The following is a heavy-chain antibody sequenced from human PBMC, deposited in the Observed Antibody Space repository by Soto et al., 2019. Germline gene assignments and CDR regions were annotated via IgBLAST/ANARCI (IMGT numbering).Heavy chain of an antibody. D-gene: IGHD2-15*01. CDR2: IYISGST. Sequence: SGTLSLTCTVSGDSVSSYYWGWIRQPAGRGLEWIGRIYISGSTDYNPSLKGRVSMSVDRSKNQFSLKLTSVTAADTAVYYCVRDCSGGGCYSDYGMDVWGQGTTVTVSS. CDR3: VRDCSGGGCYSDYGMDV. J-gene: IGHJ6*02. CDR1: GDSVSSYY. V-gene: IGHV4-4*07.